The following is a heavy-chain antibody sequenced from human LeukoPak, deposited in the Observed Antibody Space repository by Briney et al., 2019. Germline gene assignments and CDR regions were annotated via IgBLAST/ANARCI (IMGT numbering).Heavy chain of an antibody. J-gene: IGHJ4*02. Sequence: GGSLRLSCEASGFTFSSYGMHWVRQAPGKGLEWVAVVSADGSNKQYADSVKGRFTISRDNSKNTLYLQLNSLRTEDTAVYYCANGGVSAFGSWYGDYFDYWGQGTLVTVSS. CDR3: ANGGVSAFGSWYGDYFDY. CDR2: VSADGSNK. V-gene: IGHV3-30*18. CDR1: GFTFSSYG. D-gene: IGHD6-13*01.